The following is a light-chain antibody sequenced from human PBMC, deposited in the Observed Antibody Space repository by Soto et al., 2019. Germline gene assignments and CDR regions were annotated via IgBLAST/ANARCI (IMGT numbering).Light chain of an antibody. Sequence: EIVLTQSPGTLSLSKGERATLSCRASQSVSSSYLAWYQQKPGQAPRLLIYGASSRATGIPDRFSGSGSGTDFNLTISRLEPEDFAVYYCQQYGSAPLTFGGGTKVEIK. CDR1: QSVSSSY. CDR2: GAS. J-gene: IGKJ4*01. V-gene: IGKV3-20*01. CDR3: QQYGSAPLT.